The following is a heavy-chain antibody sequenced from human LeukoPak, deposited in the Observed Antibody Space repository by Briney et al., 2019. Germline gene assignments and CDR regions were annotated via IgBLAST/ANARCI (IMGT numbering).Heavy chain of an antibody. D-gene: IGHD6-19*01. V-gene: IGHV3-23*01. CDR2: ISGSGGST. Sequence: GGSLRLSCAASGFTFTSYAMSWVRQAPGKGLEWVSTISGSGGSTYYADSVKGRFTISRDNSKNTLYLQMNSLRAEDTAVYYCAKAHLKAAAIAVAGRPFDYWGQGTLVTVSS. CDR3: AKAHLKAAAIAVAGRPFDY. CDR1: GFTFTSYA. J-gene: IGHJ4*02.